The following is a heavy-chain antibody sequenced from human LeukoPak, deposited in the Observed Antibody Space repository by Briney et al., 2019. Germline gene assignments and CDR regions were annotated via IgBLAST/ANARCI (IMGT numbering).Heavy chain of an antibody. CDR1: GYTFTSYY. Sequence: GASVKVSCKASGYTFTSYYMHWVRQAPGQGLEWMGWINAGNGNTKYSQKFQARVTITRDTSASTAYMELSSLRSEDTAVYYCARDPIGSRWPYYFDYWGQGTLVTVSS. CDR3: ARDPIGSRWPYYFDY. V-gene: IGHV1-3*01. D-gene: IGHD2-15*01. CDR2: INAGNGNT. J-gene: IGHJ4*02.